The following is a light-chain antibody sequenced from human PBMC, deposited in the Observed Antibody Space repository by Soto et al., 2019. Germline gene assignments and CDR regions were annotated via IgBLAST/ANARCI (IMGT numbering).Light chain of an antibody. CDR2: DTS. J-gene: IGKJ4*01. CDR3: QHYVNWPLT. V-gene: IGKV3-15*01. CDR1: QGIGDT. Sequence: EIVMTQSRATLSVSPGEGPTPSCRASQGIGDTLAWYQQKPGQTPRIIIYDTSIRATGVPARFSGSRSGAECTLTISSLQSEDFAVYYGQHYVNWPLTFGGGTKVDIK.